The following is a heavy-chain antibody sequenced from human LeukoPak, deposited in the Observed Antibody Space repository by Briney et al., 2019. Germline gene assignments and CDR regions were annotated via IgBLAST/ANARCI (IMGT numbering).Heavy chain of an antibody. CDR2: IYYTGST. J-gene: IGHJ4*01. V-gene: IGHV4-59*08. Sequence: SETLSLTCTVSGGSISNYYWTWIRQPPGKGLEWIGYIYYTGSTNYNPSLKSRVSISVDTSNNQFSLKLSSVTAADTAVYYCARRSTNGPPYYLEYWGHGTLVTVSS. D-gene: IGHD2-8*01. CDR3: ARRSTNGPPYYLEY. CDR1: GGSISNYY.